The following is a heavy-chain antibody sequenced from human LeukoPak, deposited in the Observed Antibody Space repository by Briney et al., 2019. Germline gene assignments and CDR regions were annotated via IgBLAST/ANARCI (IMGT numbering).Heavy chain of an antibody. CDR2: INHSGST. V-gene: IGHV4-34*01. J-gene: IGHJ6*03. D-gene: IGHD2-15*01. CDR1: GGSFSGYY. Sequence: SETLSLTCAVYGGSFSGYYWSWIRQPPGKGLEWIGEINHSGSTNYNPSLKSRVTISVDTSKNQFSLKLSSVTAADTAVYYCARVEVVGYYYYYMDVWGKGTTVTVSS. CDR3: ARVEVVGYYYYYMDV.